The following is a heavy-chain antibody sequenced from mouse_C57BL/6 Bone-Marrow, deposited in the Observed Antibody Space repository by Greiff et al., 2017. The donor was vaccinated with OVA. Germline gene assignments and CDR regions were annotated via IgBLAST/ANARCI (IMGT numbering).Heavy chain of an antibody. CDR1: GYTFTSYW. Sequence: QVQLQQPGAELVRPGSSVKLSCKASGYTFTSYWMHWVKQRPIQGLEWIGNIDPSDSETHYNQKFKDKATLTVDKSSSTAYMQLSSLTSEDSAVYFCARISSGYYAMDYWGQGTSGTVSP. CDR2: IDPSDSET. V-gene: IGHV1-52*01. J-gene: IGHJ4*01. CDR3: ARISSGYYAMDY. D-gene: IGHD3-2*02.